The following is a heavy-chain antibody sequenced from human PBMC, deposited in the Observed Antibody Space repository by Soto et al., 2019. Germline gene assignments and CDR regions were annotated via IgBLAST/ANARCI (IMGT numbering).Heavy chain of an antibody. CDR1: GGSISSSSYY. CDR2: IYYSGST. D-gene: IGHD6-13*01. CDR3: ASHPRIAAAGTIGYFDY. V-gene: IGHV4-39*01. J-gene: IGHJ4*02. Sequence: SETLSLTCTVSGGSISSSSYYWGWIRQPPGKGLEWIGSIYYSGSTYYNPSLKSRVTISVDTSKNQFSLKLSSVTAADTAVYYCASHPRIAAAGTIGYFDYWGQGTLVTVSS.